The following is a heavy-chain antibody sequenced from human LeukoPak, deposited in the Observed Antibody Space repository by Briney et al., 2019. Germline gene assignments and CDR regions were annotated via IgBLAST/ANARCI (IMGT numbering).Heavy chain of an antibody. V-gene: IGHV4-39*01. CDR1: GGSISSSSYY. D-gene: IGHD3-10*01. Sequence: SETLSLTCTVSGGSISSSSYYWGWIRQPPGKGLEWIGSIYYSGSTYYNPSLKSRVTISVDTSKNQFSLTLSSVTAADTAVYYCASQLYYYGSGSYYPVWGQGTTVTVSS. CDR2: IYYSGST. CDR3: ASQLYYYGSGSYYPV. J-gene: IGHJ6*02.